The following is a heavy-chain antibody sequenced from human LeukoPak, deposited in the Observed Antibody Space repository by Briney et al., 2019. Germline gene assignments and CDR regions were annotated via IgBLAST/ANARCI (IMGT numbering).Heavy chain of an antibody. Sequence: SETLSLTCTVSGGSISSYYWSWIRQPAGKGLEWIGRIYTTESANYNPSPKSRVTMSLDTSKNQSSLSLISVTAADTALYYCARMEGYWVRGYYYYMDVWGKGTTVTVSS. CDR2: IYTTESA. D-gene: IGHD2-15*01. V-gene: IGHV4-4*07. J-gene: IGHJ6*03. CDR1: GGSISSYY. CDR3: ARMEGYWVRGYYYYMDV.